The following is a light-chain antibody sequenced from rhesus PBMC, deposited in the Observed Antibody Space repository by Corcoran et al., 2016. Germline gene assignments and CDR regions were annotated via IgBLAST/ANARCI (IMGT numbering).Light chain of an antibody. CDR1: QSVSNY. CDR3: YQHNSGYT. CDR2: GAS. Sequence: QVILTQSPATLSLSPGERTALSCRASQSVSNYLAWYQQKPGQAPRLLIYGASRRATGIPDRFIGSGSGTDFTLTISSLEPEDVGVYRCYQHNSGYTFGPGTKLDIK. J-gene: IGKJ3*01. V-gene: IGKV3-10*01.